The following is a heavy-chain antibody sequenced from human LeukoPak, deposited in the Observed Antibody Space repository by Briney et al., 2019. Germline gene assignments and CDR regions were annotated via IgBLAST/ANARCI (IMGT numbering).Heavy chain of an antibody. J-gene: IGHJ5*02. CDR1: GYTFTSYY. Sequence: ASVKVSCKASGYTFTSYYMHWVRQAPGQGLEWMGWINPNSGGTNYAQKFQGRVTMTRDTSISTAYMELSRLRSDDTAVYYCARGYCSSTSCPSWFDPWGQGTLVTVSS. V-gene: IGHV1-2*02. D-gene: IGHD2-2*01. CDR2: INPNSGGT. CDR3: ARGYCSSTSCPSWFDP.